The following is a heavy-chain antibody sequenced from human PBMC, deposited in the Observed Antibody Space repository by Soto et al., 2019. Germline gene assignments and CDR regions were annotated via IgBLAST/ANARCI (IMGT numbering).Heavy chain of an antibody. CDR3: SRIASYGPSNY. V-gene: IGHV5-51*01. Sequence: SGESLKISCKGSGYIFSNYWIAWVRQMPGKGLESMGIIFAGDSDVRYGPSFQGQVTISVDKSISTAYLQWSSLKASDTAMYYCSRIASYGPSNYWGQGTQVTVTS. J-gene: IGHJ4*02. D-gene: IGHD5-18*01. CDR1: GYIFSNYW. CDR2: IFAGDSDV.